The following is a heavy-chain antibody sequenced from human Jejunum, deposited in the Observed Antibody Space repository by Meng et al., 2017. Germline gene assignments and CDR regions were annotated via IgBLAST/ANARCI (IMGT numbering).Heavy chain of an antibody. D-gene: IGHD6-6*01. Sequence: SETLSLTCTVSGGSISSSSYYWGWLRQPPGKGLQWIGSIYYSGTTHYNPSLKSRVTISVDTSKNQFSLTLTSVTAADTAIYYCARKIGARMGSIYWGQGKVVTVSS. CDR1: GGSISSSSYY. V-gene: IGHV4-39*07. J-gene: IGHJ4*01. CDR2: IYYSGTT. CDR3: ARKIGARMGSIY.